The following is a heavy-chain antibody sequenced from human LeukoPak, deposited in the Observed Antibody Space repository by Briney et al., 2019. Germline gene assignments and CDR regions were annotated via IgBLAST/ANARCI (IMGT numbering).Heavy chain of an antibody. Sequence: KPSETLSLTCTVSGGSISSYYWSWIRQPPGKELEWIGYIYYSGSTNYNPSLKSRVTISVDTSKNQFSLKLSSVTAADTAVYYCARKGPKTYYYGSGSYYNRPRFDYWGQGTLVTVSS. D-gene: IGHD3-10*01. CDR2: IYYSGST. V-gene: IGHV4-59*12. CDR3: ARKGPKTYYYGSGSYYNRPRFDY. CDR1: GGSISSYY. J-gene: IGHJ4*02.